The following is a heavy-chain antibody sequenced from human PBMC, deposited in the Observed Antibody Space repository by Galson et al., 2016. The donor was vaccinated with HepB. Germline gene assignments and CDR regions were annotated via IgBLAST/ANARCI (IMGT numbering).Heavy chain of an antibody. J-gene: IGHJ4*02. D-gene: IGHD2-2*01. CDR2: ISYDGSNK. CDR1: GFTFSSYG. Sequence: SLRLSCAASGFTFSSYGMHWVRQAPGKGLEWVAVISYDGSNKYYADSVKGRFTISRDNSKNTLYLQMNSLRAEDTAVYYCAKDSTHCSSTRCFPSLDYWGQGTLVTVSS. V-gene: IGHV3-30*18. CDR3: AKDSTHCSSTRCFPSLDY.